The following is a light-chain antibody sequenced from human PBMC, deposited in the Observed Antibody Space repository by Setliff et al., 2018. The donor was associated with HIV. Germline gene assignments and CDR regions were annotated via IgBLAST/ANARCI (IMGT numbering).Light chain of an antibody. CDR3: NSYTSSSTYV. Sequence: QSVLTQPASVSGSPGQSITISCTGTSSDIGGYNYVSWYQLYSGKAPKLIIYEVNTRPSGVSNRFSGSKSGDTASLTISGLQAEDGADYYCNSYTSSSTYVFGTGTKVTVL. J-gene: IGLJ1*01. V-gene: IGLV2-14*01. CDR2: EVN. CDR1: SSDIGGYNY.